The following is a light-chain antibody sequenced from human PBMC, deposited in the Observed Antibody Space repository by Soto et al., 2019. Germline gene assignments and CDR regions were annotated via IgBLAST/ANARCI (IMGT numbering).Light chain of an antibody. CDR3: QKCNSAPFT. V-gene: IGKV1-27*01. CDR1: QGISNS. CDR2: AAS. Sequence: DIQMTQSPSSLSASVGDRVTITCRASQGISNSLVWYQQKPGKVPELLIYAASTLQSGVPSRFSGSGSGTDFTLTISSLQPEDVPTYYCQKCNSAPFTFGPGTKVDIK. J-gene: IGKJ3*01.